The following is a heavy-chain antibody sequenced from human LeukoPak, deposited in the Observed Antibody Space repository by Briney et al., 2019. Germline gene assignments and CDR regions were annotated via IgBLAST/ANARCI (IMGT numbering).Heavy chain of an antibody. D-gene: IGHD3-10*01. J-gene: IGHJ4*02. CDR2: IKQDGSEK. Sequence: GGSLRLSCAASRFAFSAYWMTWVRQAPGKGLEWVANIKQDGSEKYYVDSVKGRFTVSRDNTKNSLHLQMNSLRAEDTALYYCARDMYDNGWSSFDYWGQGTLVTVSS. CDR1: RFAFSAYW. V-gene: IGHV3-7*01. CDR3: ARDMYDNGWSSFDY.